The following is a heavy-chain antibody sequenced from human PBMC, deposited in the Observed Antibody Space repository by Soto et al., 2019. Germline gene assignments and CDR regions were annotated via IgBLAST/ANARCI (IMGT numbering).Heavy chain of an antibody. Sequence: GGSLRLSCTCSGFTFRDYAISWSRQAPGKGLEWVGVSRNKAYGETTDYAASVKGGFTILRDDSKSIAYLQLNSLQSEDTGVYYCTRYTYTSRYSYFGMDVWGHGTTVTVSS. D-gene: IGHD6-13*01. J-gene: IGHJ6*02. V-gene: IGHV3-49*03. CDR1: GFTFRDYA. CDR3: TRYTYTSRYSYFGMDV. CDR2: SRNKAYGETT.